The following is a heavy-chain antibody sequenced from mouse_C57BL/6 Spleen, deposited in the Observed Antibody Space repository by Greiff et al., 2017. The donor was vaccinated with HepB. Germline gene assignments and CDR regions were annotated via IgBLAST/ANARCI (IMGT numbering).Heavy chain of an antibody. Sequence: VQLQQPGAELVKPGASVKMSCKASGYTFTSYWITWVQQGPGQGLEWIGEIYPGSGSTNYNEKFKSKATLTVDTASSTAYMQLSSLTSEDSAVYYCARGDDDTPFAYWGQGTMVTVSS. CDR2: IYPGSGST. J-gene: IGHJ3*01. D-gene: IGHD2-3*01. CDR3: ARGDDDTPFAY. CDR1: GYTFTSYW. V-gene: IGHV1-55*01.